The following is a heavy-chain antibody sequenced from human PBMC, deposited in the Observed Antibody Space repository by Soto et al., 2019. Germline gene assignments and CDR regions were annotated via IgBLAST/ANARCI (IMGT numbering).Heavy chain of an antibody. CDR3: ARSGYSYGAGWFDP. D-gene: IGHD5-18*01. J-gene: IGHJ5*02. V-gene: IGHV4-30-4*01. CDR2: IYYSGST. CDR1: GGSISSGDYY. Sequence: PSETLSLTCTVSGGSISSGDYYWSWIRQPPGKGLEWIGYIYYSGSTYYNPSLKSRVTISVDTSKNQFSLKLSSVTAADTAVYYCARSGYSYGAGWFDPWGQGTLVTRLL.